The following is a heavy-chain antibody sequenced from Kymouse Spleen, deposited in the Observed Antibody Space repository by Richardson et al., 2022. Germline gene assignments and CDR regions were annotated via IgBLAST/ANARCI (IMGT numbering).Heavy chain of an antibody. D-gene: IGHD2-2*02. J-gene: IGHJ4*02. CDR2: ISWNSGSI. CDR3: AKASRTPFDY. V-gene: IGHV3-9*01. Sequence: EVQLVESGGGLVQPGRSLRLSCAASGFTFDDYAMHWVRQAPGKGLEWVSGISWNSGSIGYADSVKGRFTISRDNAKNSLYLQMNSLRAEDTALYYCAKASRTPFDYWGQGTLVTVSS. CDR1: GFTFDDYA.